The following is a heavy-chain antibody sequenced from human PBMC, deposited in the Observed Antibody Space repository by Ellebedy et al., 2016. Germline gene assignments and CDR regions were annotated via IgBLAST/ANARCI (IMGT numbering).Heavy chain of an antibody. CDR1: GLTFRTYW. CDR3: ASLGWGNNY. V-gene: IGHV3-74*03. CDR2: IKNDGSII. J-gene: IGHJ4*02. D-gene: IGHD6-19*01. Sequence: GESLKISXAVSGLTFRTYWIDWVRQAPGKGLVWVSRIKNDGSIITYADSAKGRFTISRDNARNTVYLQMNSLRADDAAIYYCASLGWGNNYWGQGTLVTVSS.